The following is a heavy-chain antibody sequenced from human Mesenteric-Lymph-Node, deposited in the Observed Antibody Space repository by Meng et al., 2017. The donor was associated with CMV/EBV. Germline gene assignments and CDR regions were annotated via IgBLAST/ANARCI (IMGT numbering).Heavy chain of an antibody. CDR3: ARGGVYQLPCDS. V-gene: IGHV3-48*03. J-gene: IGHJ4*02. Sequence: GESLKISCAASGFTFSSYEMNWVRQAPGKGLEWVSYISSSGSTIYYADSVKGRFTISRDNAKNSLYLHMNSLRAEDTAMYYCARGGVYQLPCDSWGQGTLVTVSS. CDR2: ISSSGSTI. D-gene: IGHD2-2*01. CDR1: GFTFSSYE.